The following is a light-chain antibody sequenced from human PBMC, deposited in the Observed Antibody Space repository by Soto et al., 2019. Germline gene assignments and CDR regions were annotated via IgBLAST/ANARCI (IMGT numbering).Light chain of an antibody. CDR3: AAWDDSPSGVV. V-gene: IGLV1-47*02. J-gene: IGLJ2*01. Sequence: VLTQPPSASGTPGQRVTISCSGSSSNIGSNSVYWYQQLPGTAPKLLIYSNHQRPSGVPDRFSGSKSGTSASLAISGLRSEDEANYYCAAWDDSPSGVVFGGGTKATVL. CDR1: SSNIGSNS. CDR2: SNH.